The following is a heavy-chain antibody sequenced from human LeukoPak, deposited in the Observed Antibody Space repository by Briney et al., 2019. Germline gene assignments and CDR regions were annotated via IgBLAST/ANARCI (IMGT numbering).Heavy chain of an antibody. CDR2: IRSKAYGGTA. Sequence: PGGPLRLSCTASGFTFGDYAMSWFRQAPGKGLEWVGFIRSKAYGGTAEYAASVKGRFTISRDDSKSIAYLQMNSLKTEDTAVYYCTTETWIQLWLHSYWGQGTLVTVSS. CDR3: TTETWIQLWLHSY. CDR1: GFTFGDYA. D-gene: IGHD5-18*01. J-gene: IGHJ4*02. V-gene: IGHV3-49*03.